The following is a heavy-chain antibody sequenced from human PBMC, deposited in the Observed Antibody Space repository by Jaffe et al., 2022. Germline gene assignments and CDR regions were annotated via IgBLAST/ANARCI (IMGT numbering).Heavy chain of an antibody. J-gene: IGHJ4*02. CDR2: IRYSGFRGTT. V-gene: IGHV3-49*04. Sequence: EVQLVESGGGLVQPGRSLRLSCIGSGFNFGDYAMGWVRQAPGKGLEWVGFIRYSGFRGTTEYAASVRGRFTISRDDSQSIAWLQMNSLRSEDTAVYYCARALTGVGYKYYFDYWGQGTLVTVSS. D-gene: IGHD5-12*01. CDR3: ARALTGVGYKYYFDY. CDR1: GFNFGDYA.